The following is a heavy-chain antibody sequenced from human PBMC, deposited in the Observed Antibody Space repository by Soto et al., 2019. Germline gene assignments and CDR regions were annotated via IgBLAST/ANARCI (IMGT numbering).Heavy chain of an antibody. Sequence: PGGSLRLSCAASGFTFSSYGMHWVRQAPGKGLEWVSVIYSGGSTYYADSVKGRFTISRDNSKNTLYLQMNNLRAEDTAVYYCAKPPDYNWNDYWGQGTLVTVSS. J-gene: IGHJ4*02. CDR1: GFTFSSYG. V-gene: IGHV3-NL1*01. CDR3: AKPPDYNWNDY. D-gene: IGHD1-20*01. CDR2: IYSGGST.